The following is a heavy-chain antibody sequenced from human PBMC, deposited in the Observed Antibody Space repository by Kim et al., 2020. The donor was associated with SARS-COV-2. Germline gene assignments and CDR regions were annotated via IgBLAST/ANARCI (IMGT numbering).Heavy chain of an antibody. Sequence: GGSLRLSCSASGFTFNNYVMYWVRQAPGKGLEYVSSISSNGNNAYYADSVKGRFTISRDNSRNTLYLQMSSLRVEDTAVYYCVKAGSTTTWHWFDPWGQGTLVTVSS. CDR2: ISSNGNNA. CDR1: GFTFNNYV. J-gene: IGHJ5*02. D-gene: IGHD2-2*01. CDR3: VKAGSTTTWHWFDP. V-gene: IGHV3-64D*09.